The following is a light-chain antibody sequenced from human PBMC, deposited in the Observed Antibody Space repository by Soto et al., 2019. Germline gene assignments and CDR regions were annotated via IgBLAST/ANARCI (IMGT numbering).Light chain of an antibody. CDR1: SSDIGGYNF. CDR3: NSYRTVSTYV. Sequence: QSVLTQPASVSGSPGQSITIACTGTSSDIGGYNFVSWYQQHPGKAPKLLIYDVGNRPSGVSNRFSGSKSGNTASLTISGLQAEDGAHYYCNSYRTVSTYVFGTGTKVTVL. V-gene: IGLV2-14*01. CDR2: DVG. J-gene: IGLJ1*01.